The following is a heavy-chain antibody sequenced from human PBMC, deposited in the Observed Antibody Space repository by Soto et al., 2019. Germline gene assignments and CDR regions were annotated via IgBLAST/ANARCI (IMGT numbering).Heavy chain of an antibody. D-gene: IGHD3-10*01. J-gene: IGHJ4*02. CDR1: GFTFSSYG. CDR2: ISYDGSNK. V-gene: IGHV3-30*18. Sequence: GGSLRLSCAASGFTFSSYGMHWVRQAPGKGLEWVAVISYDGSNKHYADSVKGRFTISRDNSKNTLYLQMNSLRAEDTAVYYCAKVRSYYGSGSYYPALDYWGQGTLVTVSS. CDR3: AKVRSYYGSGSYYPALDY.